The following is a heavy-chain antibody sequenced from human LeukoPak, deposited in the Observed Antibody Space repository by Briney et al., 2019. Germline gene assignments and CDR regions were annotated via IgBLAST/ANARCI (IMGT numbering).Heavy chain of an antibody. J-gene: IGHJ5*02. CDR1: GGSFSGYY. Sequence: SETLSLTCAVYGGSFSGYYWSWIRQPPGKGLEWIEEINHSGSTYYNPSLKSRVTISVDTSKNQFSLKVSSVSAADTAVYYCARAYSSSWYWNWFDPWGQGTLVTVSS. D-gene: IGHD6-13*01. V-gene: IGHV4-34*01. CDR3: ARAYSSSWYWNWFDP. CDR2: INHSGST.